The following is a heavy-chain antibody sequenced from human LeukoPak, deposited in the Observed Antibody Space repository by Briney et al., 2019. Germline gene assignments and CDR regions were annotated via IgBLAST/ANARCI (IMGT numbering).Heavy chain of an antibody. D-gene: IGHD3-22*01. Sequence: PSQTLSLTCTVSGGSISSGSYYWSWIRQPPGKGLEWIGSIYYSGNTYYSPSLMSRVTISVDTSKTQFSLNLSSVTAADTAVYFCARAPHFFDTSGSRYYFDYWGQGALVTVSS. CDR2: IYYSGNT. V-gene: IGHV4-39*07. CDR3: ARAPHFFDTSGSRYYFDY. CDR1: GGSISSGSYY. J-gene: IGHJ4*02.